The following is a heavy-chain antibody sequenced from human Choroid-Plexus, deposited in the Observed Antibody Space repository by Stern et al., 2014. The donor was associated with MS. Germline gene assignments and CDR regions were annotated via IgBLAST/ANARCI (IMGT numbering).Heavy chain of an antibody. CDR1: GYIFTGYY. CDR3: ARDQRGITIFGVVTDYYYLGMDV. Sequence: VQLLEPGAEVKKPGASVKVSCKTSGYIFTGYYIQWMRQAPGQGPKWMVWINPDTGGTKYAQKFQGRVTRSRDTSISTAYVELSSLTSDDTAVYYCARDQRGITIFGVVTDYYYLGMDVWGQGTTVTVSS. CDR2: INPDTGGT. V-gene: IGHV1-2*02. J-gene: IGHJ6*02. D-gene: IGHD3-3*01.